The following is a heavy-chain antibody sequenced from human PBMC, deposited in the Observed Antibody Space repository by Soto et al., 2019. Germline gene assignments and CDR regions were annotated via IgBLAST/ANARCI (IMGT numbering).Heavy chain of an antibody. CDR1: GVSISGSRYY. V-gene: IGHV4-39*01. CDR3: ARGGIPPSGYGIAYAMDV. J-gene: IGHJ6*02. Sequence: SETLSLTCTVSGVSISGSRYYWGWIRQPPGRGLEWIGNIYYSGSTYYTPALKSRVTLSVDTSKNQFSLNLNSVTAADTAVYYCARGGIPPSGYGIAYAMDVWGQGTMVTSP. CDR2: IYYSGST. D-gene: IGHD1-26*01.